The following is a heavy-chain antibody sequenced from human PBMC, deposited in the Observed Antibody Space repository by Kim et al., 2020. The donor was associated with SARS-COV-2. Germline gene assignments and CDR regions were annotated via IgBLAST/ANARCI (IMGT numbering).Heavy chain of an antibody. D-gene: IGHD6-13*01. CDR3: SRGPFYSRSWWDALDI. V-gene: IGHV3-73*01. CDR1: GFTFSGSA. Sequence: GGSLRLSCAASGFTFSGSAMHWVRQASGKGLEWVGRIRSKANNYATAYGASVKGRFTISRDDSKNTAYLQMNSLKTEDTAVYYCSRGPFYSRSWWDALDIWGHGTKVTVSS. CDR2: IRSKANNYAT. J-gene: IGHJ3*02.